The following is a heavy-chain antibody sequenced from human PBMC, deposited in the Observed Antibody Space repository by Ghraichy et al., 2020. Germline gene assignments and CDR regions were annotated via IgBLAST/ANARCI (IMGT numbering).Heavy chain of an antibody. CDR2: IYHSGST. CDR3: ASQLGNLGAFDI. Sequence: SETLSLTCTVSGYSISSGYYWGWIRQPPGKGLEWIGSIYHSGSTYYNPSLKSRVTISVDTSKNQFSLKLSSVTAADTAVYYCASQLGNLGAFDIWGQGTMVTVSS. J-gene: IGHJ3*02. D-gene: IGHD7-27*01. CDR1: GYSISSGYY. V-gene: IGHV4-38-2*02.